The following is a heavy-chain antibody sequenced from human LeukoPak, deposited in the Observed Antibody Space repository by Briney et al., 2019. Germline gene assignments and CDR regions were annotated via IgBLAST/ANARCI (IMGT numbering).Heavy chain of an antibody. Sequence: GESLKISCKGSGYSFTSYWIAWVRQMPGKGLEWMGIIYPGDSDTRYSPSFSGRVTTSAHKTSSSAHLEWDTLRASDTAMYYCACGSPRHFDYWGQGTRVTVSS. CDR1: GYSFTSYW. CDR2: IYPGDSDT. V-gene: IGHV5-51*01. J-gene: IGHJ4*02. D-gene: IGHD1-26*01. CDR3: ACGSPRHFDY.